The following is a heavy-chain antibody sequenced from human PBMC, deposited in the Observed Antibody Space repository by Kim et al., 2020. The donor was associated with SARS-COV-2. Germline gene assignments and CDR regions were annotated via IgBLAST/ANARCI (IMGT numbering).Heavy chain of an antibody. CDR3: ARDSITMIGGAFDI. J-gene: IGHJ3*02. D-gene: IGHD3-22*01. CDR1: GGSISSGGYY. CDR2: IYYSGST. Sequence: SETLSLTCTVSGGSISSGGYYWSWIRQHPGKGLEWIGYIYYSGSTYYNPSLKSRVTISVDTSKNQFSLKLSSVTAADTAVYYCARDSITMIGGAFDIWGQGTMVTVSS. V-gene: IGHV4-31*03.